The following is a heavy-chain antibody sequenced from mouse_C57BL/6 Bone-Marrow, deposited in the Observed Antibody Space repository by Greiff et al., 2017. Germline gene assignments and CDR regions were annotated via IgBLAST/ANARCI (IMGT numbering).Heavy chain of an antibody. Sequence: EVQLQQSGPELVKPGASVKISCKASGYTFTDYYMNWVKQSHGKSLEWIGDINPNNGGTSYNQKFKGKATLTVDKSSSKAYMELRSQTSEDSAVYYGARGVYYDYGGFAYWGQGTLVTVSA. V-gene: IGHV1-26*01. CDR1: GYTFTDYY. CDR2: INPNNGGT. CDR3: ARGVYYDYGGFAY. J-gene: IGHJ3*01. D-gene: IGHD2-4*01.